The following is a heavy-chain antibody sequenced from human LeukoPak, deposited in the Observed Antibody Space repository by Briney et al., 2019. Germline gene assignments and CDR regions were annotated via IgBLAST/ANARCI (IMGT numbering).Heavy chain of an antibody. J-gene: IGHJ4*02. CDR2: INHSGST. CDR3: ARGTDYYGSGSYYYFDY. D-gene: IGHD3-10*01. V-gene: IGHV4-34*01. CDR1: GGSFSGYY. Sequence: PSETLSLTYAVYGGSFSGYYWSWIRQPPGKGLEWIGEINHSGSTNYNPSLKSRVTISVDTSKNQFSLKLSSVTAADTAVYYCARGTDYYGSGSYYYFDYWGQGTLVTVSS.